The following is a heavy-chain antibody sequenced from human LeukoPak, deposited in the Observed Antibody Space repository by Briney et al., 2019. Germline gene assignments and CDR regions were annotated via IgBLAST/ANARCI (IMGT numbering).Heavy chain of an antibody. Sequence: SETLSLTCTVSGGSISSSSYYWGWIRQPPGKGLEWIGSIYYSGSTYYNPSLKSRVTIPVDTSKNQFSLKLSSVTAADTAVYYCARGQDSYGLIDYWGQGTLVTVSS. CDR3: ARGQDSYGLIDY. CDR2: IYYSGST. CDR1: GGSISSSSYY. J-gene: IGHJ4*02. V-gene: IGHV4-39*07. D-gene: IGHD5-18*01.